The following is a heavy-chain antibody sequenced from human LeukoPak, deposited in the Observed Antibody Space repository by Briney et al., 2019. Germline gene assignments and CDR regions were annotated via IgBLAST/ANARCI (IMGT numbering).Heavy chain of an antibody. D-gene: IGHD2-2*01. J-gene: IGHJ3*02. CDR3: ARFIVVVPAAPHPEAGAFDI. Sequence: ASVKVSCKASGYTFTSYYMHWVRQAPGQGLEWMGIINPSGGSTSYAQKFQGRVTITADKSTSTAYMELSSLRSEDTAVYYCARFIVVVPAAPHPEAGAFDIWGQGTMVTVSS. CDR1: GYTFTSYY. CDR2: INPSGGST. V-gene: IGHV1-46*01.